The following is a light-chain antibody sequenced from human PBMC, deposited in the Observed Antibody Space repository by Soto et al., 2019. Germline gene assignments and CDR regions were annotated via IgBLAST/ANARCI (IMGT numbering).Light chain of an antibody. CDR3: QQHGRSKS. J-gene: IGKJ2*03. Sequence: GXXXTXXXRASQSXTNNYLAWYQQRPGQAPRPLIYGASTXATSIPXXFXXXXXXXXXXXTISRLEPEDFAVYYCQQHGRSKSFGQGTKLEXK. CDR1: QSXTNNY. CDR2: GAS. V-gene: IGKV3-20*01.